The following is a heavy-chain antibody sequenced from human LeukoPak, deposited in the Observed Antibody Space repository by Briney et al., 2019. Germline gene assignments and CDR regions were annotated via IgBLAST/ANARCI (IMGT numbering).Heavy chain of an antibody. V-gene: IGHV3-30*02. CDR2: IRYDGSNK. J-gene: IGHJ4*02. CDR3: AKDTYYYDSSGYCLDY. CDR1: GFTFSSYG. D-gene: IGHD3-22*01. Sequence: GGSLRLSCAASGFTFSSYGMHWVRQAPGKGLEWVVFIRYDGSNKYYADSVKGRFTISRDNSKNTLYLQMNSLRAEDTAVYYCAKDTYYYDSSGYCLDYWGQGTLVTVSS.